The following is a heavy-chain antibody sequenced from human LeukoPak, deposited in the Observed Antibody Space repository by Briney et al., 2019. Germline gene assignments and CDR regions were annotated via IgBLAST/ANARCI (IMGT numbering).Heavy chain of an antibody. V-gene: IGHV3-33*05. CDR3: TRASGYYDSSGYYYRFSS. Sequence: GGSLRLSCAASGFTFSSYGMDWIRQAPGKGLEWMATIQHDGSNQCYAESVKGRFTISRDNSKNTLYLQMNSLKTEDTAVYYCTRASGYYDSSGYYYRFSSWGQGTLVTVSS. J-gene: IGHJ5*02. CDR1: GFTFSSYG. D-gene: IGHD3-22*01. CDR2: IQHDGSNQ.